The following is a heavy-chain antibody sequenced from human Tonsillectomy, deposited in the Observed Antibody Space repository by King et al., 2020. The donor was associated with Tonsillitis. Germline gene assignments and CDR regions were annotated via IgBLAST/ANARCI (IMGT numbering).Heavy chain of an antibody. CDR3: ARDFWDGGTYSSNWYTVLVDYFDY. Sequence: VQLVQSGAEVKKPGASVKVSCKASGYAFTTFYIHWVRQAPGQGLEWMGVINPSGGGTTYARNFQGRVTVTRDTSTSTVYMELSSLRSEDTAVYYCARDFWDGGTYSSNWYTVLVDYFDYWGQGTLVTVSS. CDR2: INPSGGGT. V-gene: IGHV1-46*01. D-gene: IGHD6-13*01. J-gene: IGHJ4*02. CDR1: GYAFTTFY.